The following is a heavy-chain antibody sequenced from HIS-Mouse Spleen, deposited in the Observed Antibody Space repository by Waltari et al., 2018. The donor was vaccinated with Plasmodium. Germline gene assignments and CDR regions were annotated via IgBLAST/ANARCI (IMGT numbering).Heavy chain of an antibody. D-gene: IGHD6-13*01. V-gene: IGHV1-2*02. CDR2: INPNSGGT. CDR3: ARVLGYKAAAGTFVEYFQH. J-gene: IGHJ1*01. CDR1: GYTFTVYY. Sequence: QVQLVQSGAEVKKPGASVTVSCKASGYTFTVYYMPWVRHAPGQGLEWMGWINPNSGGTNYAQKFQGRVTMTRDTSISTAYMELSRPRSDDTAVYYCARVLGYKAAAGTFVEYFQHWGQGTLVTVSS.